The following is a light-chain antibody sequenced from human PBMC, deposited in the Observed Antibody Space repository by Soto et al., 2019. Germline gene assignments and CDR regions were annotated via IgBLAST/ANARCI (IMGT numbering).Light chain of an antibody. CDR3: SSYTSSSTLRV. J-gene: IGLJ3*02. CDR1: SSDVGGYNY. V-gene: IGLV2-14*01. CDR2: DVS. Sequence: QSVLTQPDSVSGSPGQSITISCTGTSSDVGGYNYVSWYQQHPGKAPKLMIYDVSNRPSGVSNRFSGSKSGNTASLTISGLQAGDEADYYCSSYTSSSTLRVFGGGTKLTVL.